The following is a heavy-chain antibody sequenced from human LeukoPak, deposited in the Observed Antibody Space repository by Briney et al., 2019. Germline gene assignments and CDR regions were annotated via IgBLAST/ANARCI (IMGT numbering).Heavy chain of an antibody. V-gene: IGHV4-4*07. CDR1: GGSITDYH. CDR3: ARGAYYYGSGKIFDY. Sequence: PSETLSLTCTVSGGSITDYHWIWIRQPAGKGLEWIGRLYTSGSTNYNPSLKSRVTMSVDTSKNQFSLKLSSVTAADTAVYYCARGAYYYGSGKIFDYWGQGTLVTVSS. D-gene: IGHD3-10*01. CDR2: LYTSGST. J-gene: IGHJ4*02.